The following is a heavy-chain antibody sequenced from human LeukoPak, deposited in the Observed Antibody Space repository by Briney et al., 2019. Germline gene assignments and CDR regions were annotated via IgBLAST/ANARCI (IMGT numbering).Heavy chain of an antibody. D-gene: IGHD3-22*01. J-gene: IGHJ5*01. V-gene: IGHV3-23*01. CDR1: GFTFSSYP. CDR3: AKDSSGYSFPNWFDP. CDR2: ISGSGSST. Sequence: AGGSLRLSCAASGFTFSSYPMSWVRQAPGKGLEWVSGISGSGSSTYYTDSVKGRFTISRDNSKNTLYLQMNSLRDDDTAVYYCAKDSSGYSFPNWFDPWGQGTLVTVSS.